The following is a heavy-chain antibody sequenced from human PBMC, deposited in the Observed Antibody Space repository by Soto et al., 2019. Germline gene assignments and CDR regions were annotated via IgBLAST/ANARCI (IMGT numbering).Heavy chain of an antibody. D-gene: IGHD3-22*01. J-gene: IGHJ3*02. CDR3: ARGYYDSSGQSNTFDI. V-gene: IGHV4-59*01. Sequence: QVQLQESGPGLVKPSETLSLTCTVSGASITSSYWSWIRQSPGKGLEWIGYVYYSGSTNYNPSLKGRVTISVDTSKKQFSLKLSSVTAADTAVYYCARGYYDSSGQSNTFDIWGQGTMVTVSS. CDR1: GASITSSY. CDR2: VYYSGST.